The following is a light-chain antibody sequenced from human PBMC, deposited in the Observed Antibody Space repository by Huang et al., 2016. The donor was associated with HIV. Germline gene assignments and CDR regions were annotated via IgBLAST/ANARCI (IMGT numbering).Light chain of an antibody. CDR1: QSVSNY. V-gene: IGKV1-39*01. CDR2: AAS. CDR3: QQTYDTPPLS. Sequence: DIQMTQSPSSLSASVGDRVTITCRAGQSVSNYLTWYQHKPGMAPKLLIYAASSLQSGVPSRFSGSGSGTHFTLTISSLQPEDIATYYCQQTYDTPPLSFGGGTKVEL. J-gene: IGKJ4*01.